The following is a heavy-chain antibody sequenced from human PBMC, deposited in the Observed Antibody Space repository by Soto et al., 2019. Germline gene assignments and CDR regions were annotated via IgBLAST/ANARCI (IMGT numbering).Heavy chain of an antibody. CDR3: ASAGSFNEYMWETHL. CDR1: GFTFETTA. CDR2: ISGTGLSK. Sequence: GGSLRLSCEASGFTFETTALSWVRQAPGKGLEWVATISGTGLSKYYADSMKSRFIISRDNSRNTLYLQMNSLRAEDTAIYYCASAGSFNEYMWETHLWGQGTPVTVSS. J-gene: IGHJ4*02. D-gene: IGHD1-26*01. V-gene: IGHV3-23*01.